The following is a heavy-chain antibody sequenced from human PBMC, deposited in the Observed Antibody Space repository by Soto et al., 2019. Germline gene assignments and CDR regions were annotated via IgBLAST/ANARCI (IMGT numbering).Heavy chain of an antibody. CDR3: ARGSGYCSSTSCYRGYYYYGMDV. D-gene: IGHD2-2*02. J-gene: IGHJ6*02. Sequence: KPSETLSLTCTVSGGSISSYYWSWIRQPPGKGLEWIGYIYYSGSTNYNPSLKSRVTISVDTSKNQFSLKLSSVTAADTAVYYCARGSGYCSSTSCYRGYYYYGMDVWGQGTTVTVSS. CDR2: IYYSGST. CDR1: GGSISSYY. V-gene: IGHV4-59*01.